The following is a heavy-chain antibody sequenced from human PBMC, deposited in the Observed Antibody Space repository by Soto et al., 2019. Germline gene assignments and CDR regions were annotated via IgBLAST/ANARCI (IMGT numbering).Heavy chain of an antibody. CDR3: AKSGTNCSGGSCYHIDFDY. J-gene: IGHJ4*02. CDR2: ISGSGGST. CDR1: GFTFSSYA. Sequence: PGGSLRLSCAASGFTFSSYAMSWVRQAPGKGLEWVSAISGSGGSTYYADSVKGRFTISRDNSKNTLYLQMNSLRAEDTAVYYCAKSGTNCSGGSCYHIDFDYWGQGTLVTVSS. V-gene: IGHV3-23*01. D-gene: IGHD2-15*01.